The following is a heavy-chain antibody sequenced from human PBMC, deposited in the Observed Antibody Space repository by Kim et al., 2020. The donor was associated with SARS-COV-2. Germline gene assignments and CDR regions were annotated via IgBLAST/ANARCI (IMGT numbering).Heavy chain of an antibody. J-gene: IGHJ2*01. Sequence: GGSLRLSCAASGFTFSSYGMHWVRQAPGKGLEWVAVIWYDGSNKYYADSVKGRFTISRDNSKNTLYLQMNSLRAEDTAVYYCARDRGQVGRFDLWGRGTLVTVSS. CDR1: GFTFSSYG. V-gene: IGHV3-33*08. CDR2: IWYDGSNK. CDR3: ARDRGQVGRFDL. D-gene: IGHD1-26*01.